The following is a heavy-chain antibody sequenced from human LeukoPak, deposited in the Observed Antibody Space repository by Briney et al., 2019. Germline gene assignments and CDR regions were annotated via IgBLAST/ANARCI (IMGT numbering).Heavy chain of an antibody. CDR1: GYTFTSYD. J-gene: IGHJ4*02. V-gene: IGHV1-8*01. CDR2: MSPNSGDT. CDR3: ARGPPNWGFDF. D-gene: IGHD7-27*01. Sequence: ASVKVSCKASGYTFTSYDINWERHATGQGLEWMGWMSPNSGDTGYAQKFQGRVTMTRDTSISTAFMELTSLRSEDTAVYYCARGPPNWGFDFWGQGALVTVSS.